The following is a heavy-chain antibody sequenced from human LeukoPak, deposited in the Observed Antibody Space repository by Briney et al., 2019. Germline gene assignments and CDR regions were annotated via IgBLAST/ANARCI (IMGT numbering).Heavy chain of an antibody. D-gene: IGHD2-2*01. Sequence: SETLSLTCPVSGYSISSGYYWGWIRQPPGKGLEWIGSIYHSGSTYYNPSLKSRVTISVDTYKNQFSLKLSSVTAADTAVYYCARGAEVPAAPDFFDYWGQGTLVTVSS. J-gene: IGHJ4*02. CDR2: IYHSGST. CDR3: ARGAEVPAAPDFFDY. V-gene: IGHV4-38-2*02. CDR1: GYSISSGYY.